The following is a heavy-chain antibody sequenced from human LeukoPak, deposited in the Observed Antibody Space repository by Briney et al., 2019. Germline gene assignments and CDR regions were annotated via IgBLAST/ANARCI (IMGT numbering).Heavy chain of an antibody. V-gene: IGHV3-23*01. CDR3: AKDSPASYYDFWIANWFDP. CDR2: ISGSGGST. Sequence: LSGGSLRLSCAASGFTFSSYAMSWVRQAPGKGLEWVSAISGSGGSTYYADSVKGRFTISRDNSKNTLYLQMNSLRAEDTAVYYCAKDSPASYYDFWIANWFDPWGQGTLVTVSS. CDR1: GFTFSSYA. D-gene: IGHD3-3*01. J-gene: IGHJ5*02.